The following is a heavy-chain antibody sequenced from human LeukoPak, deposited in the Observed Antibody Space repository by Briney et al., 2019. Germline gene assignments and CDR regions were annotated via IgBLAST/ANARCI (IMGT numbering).Heavy chain of an antibody. CDR3: ARSGSGSYTLDY. CDR2: ISASGGVT. J-gene: IGHJ4*02. V-gene: IGHV3-23*01. CDR1: GFTFSSYA. Sequence: GGSLRLSCAVSGFTFSSYAMSWVRQAPGKGLEWVSLISASGGVTYYADSVKGRFTISRDNAKNSLYLQMNSLRAEDTAVYYCARSGSGSYTLDYWGQGTLVTVSS. D-gene: IGHD1-26*01.